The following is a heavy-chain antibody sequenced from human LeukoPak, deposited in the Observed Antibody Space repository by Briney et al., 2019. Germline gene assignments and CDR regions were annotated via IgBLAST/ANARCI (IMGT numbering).Heavy chain of an antibody. CDR2: IYYSGST. D-gene: IGHD3-22*01. CDR3: ARGSSGYYNWFDP. Sequence: PSETLSLTCTVSGGSISSYYWSWIRQPPGKGLEWIGYIYYSGSTNYNPSLKSRVTISVDTSKNQFSLKLSSVTAADTAVYYCARGSSGYYNWFDPWGQGTLVTVSS. J-gene: IGHJ5*02. V-gene: IGHV4-59*12. CDR1: GGSISSYY.